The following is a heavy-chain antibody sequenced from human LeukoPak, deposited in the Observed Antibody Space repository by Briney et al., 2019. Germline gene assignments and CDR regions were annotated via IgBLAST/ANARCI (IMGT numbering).Heavy chain of an antibody. J-gene: IGHJ6*02. Sequence: PSETLSLTCTVSGGSVSSGSYYWSWIRQPPGKGLEWIGYIYYSGSTNYNPSLKSRVTISVDTSKNQFSLKLSSVTAADTAVYYCATCFNLPYYYGMDVWGQGTTVTVSS. V-gene: IGHV4-61*01. CDR1: GGSVSSGSYY. CDR2: IYYSGST. D-gene: IGHD1-14*01. CDR3: ATCFNLPYYYGMDV.